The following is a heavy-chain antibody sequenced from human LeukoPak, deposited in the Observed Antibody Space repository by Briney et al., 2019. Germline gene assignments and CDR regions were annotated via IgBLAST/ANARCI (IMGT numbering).Heavy chain of an antibody. CDR2: ISAYNGNT. V-gene: IGHV1-18*01. CDR3: ARDRSPFYGSGSSDY. Sequence: ASVSVSCKASGYTFTSYGISWVRQAPGQGLEWMGWISAYNGNTNYAQKLQGRVTMTTDTSTSTAYMELRSLRSDDTAVYYCARDRSPFYGSGSSDYWGQGTLVTVSS. D-gene: IGHD3-10*01. J-gene: IGHJ4*02. CDR1: GYTFTSYG.